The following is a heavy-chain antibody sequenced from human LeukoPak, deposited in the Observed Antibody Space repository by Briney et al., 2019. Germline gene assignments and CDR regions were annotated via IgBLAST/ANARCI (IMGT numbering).Heavy chain of an antibody. CDR3: ARGRTWMTTVTTRWFDP. CDR1: GGSFSGYY. CDR2: INHSGST. D-gene: IGHD4-17*01. V-gene: IGHV4-34*01. Sequence: PSETLSLTCAVYGGSFSGYYWSWIRQPPAKGLHWIGEINHSGSTNYNPSLKSRVTISVDTSKNEFSLKLSSVTAADTAVYYCARGRTWMTTVTTRWFDPWGQGTLVTVSS. J-gene: IGHJ5*02.